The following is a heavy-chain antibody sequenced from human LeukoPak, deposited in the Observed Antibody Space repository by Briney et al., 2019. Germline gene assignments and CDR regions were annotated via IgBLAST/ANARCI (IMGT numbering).Heavy chain of an antibody. J-gene: IGHJ4*02. V-gene: IGHV4-30-2*01. CDR2: IYHSGST. Sequence: SETLSLTCDVSGGSISSGGYSWSWIRQPPGKGLEWIGYIYHSGSTYYNPSLKSRVTISVDRSKNQFSLKLSSVTAADTAVYYCARGTYYYDSSGYFLRWFDYWGQGTLVTVSS. CDR3: ARGTYYYDSSGYFLRWFDY. D-gene: IGHD3-22*01. CDR1: GGSISSGGYS.